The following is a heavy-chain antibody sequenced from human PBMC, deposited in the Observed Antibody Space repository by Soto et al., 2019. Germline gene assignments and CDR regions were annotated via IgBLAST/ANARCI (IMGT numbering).Heavy chain of an antibody. CDR3: ARAPGDSSGYDY. D-gene: IGHD3-22*01. Sequence: GAAVEVSCKASGGTFSSYAISWVRQAPGQGLEWMGGIIPIFGTANYAQKFQGRVTITADESTSTAYMELSSLRSEDTAVYYCARAPGDSSGYDYWGQGTLVTVSS. CDR2: IIPIFGTA. CDR1: GGTFSSYA. V-gene: IGHV1-69*13. J-gene: IGHJ4*02.